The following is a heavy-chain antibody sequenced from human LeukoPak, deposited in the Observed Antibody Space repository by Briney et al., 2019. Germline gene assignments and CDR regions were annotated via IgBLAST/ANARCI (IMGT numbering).Heavy chain of an antibody. V-gene: IGHV3-23*01. Sequence: GGSLRLSCAASGFTFSSYAMSWVRQAPGKGLEWVSAIRGSGGSTYYADSVKGRFTISRDNSKNTLYLQMNSLRAEDTAVYYCAKLGGWYGGFPPPPGYWGQGTLVTVSS. CDR3: AKLGGWYGGFPPPPGY. CDR2: IRGSGGST. D-gene: IGHD6-19*01. CDR1: GFTFSSYA. J-gene: IGHJ4*02.